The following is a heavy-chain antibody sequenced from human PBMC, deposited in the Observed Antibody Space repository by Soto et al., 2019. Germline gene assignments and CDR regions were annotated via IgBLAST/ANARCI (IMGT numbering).Heavy chain of an antibody. CDR3: GRTYTGG. V-gene: IGHV3-23*01. J-gene: IGHJ4*02. Sequence: LRLSCAASGFSLRDHALSWVRQAAGGGLEWVSGISGSEDRTNYADFVRGRFIISKDRAKNTLYLDMSGLRVDDTAVYFCGRTYTGGWGQGTLVTVSS. CDR1: GFSLRDHA. CDR2: ISGSEDRT. D-gene: IGHD3-10*01.